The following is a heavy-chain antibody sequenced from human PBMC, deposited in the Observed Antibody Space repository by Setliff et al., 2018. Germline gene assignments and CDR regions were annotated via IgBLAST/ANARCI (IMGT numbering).Heavy chain of an antibody. CDR1: GYSISSGYY. CDR2: ISGSGGST. V-gene: IGHV3-23*01. J-gene: IGHJ4*02. CDR3: AKGWWELLN. D-gene: IGHD2-15*01. Sequence: ETLSLTCTVSGYSISSGYYWGWVRQAPGKGLEWVSAISGSGGSTYYADSVKGRFTISRDNSKNTLYLQMNSLRAEDTALYYCAKGWWELLNWGQGTLVTVSS.